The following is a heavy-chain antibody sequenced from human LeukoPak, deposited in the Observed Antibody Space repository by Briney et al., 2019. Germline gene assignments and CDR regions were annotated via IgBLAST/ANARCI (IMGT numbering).Heavy chain of an antibody. J-gene: IGHJ4*02. Sequence: PGGSLRLSCAASGFTFSDYYMSWIRQAPGKGLEWVSYISSSSSTIYYADSVKGRFTISRDSAKNSLYLQMNSLRAEDTAVYYCARDPGYSSGWYQDPGDYWGQGTLVTVSS. CDR2: ISSSSSTI. CDR1: GFTFSDYY. D-gene: IGHD6-19*01. V-gene: IGHV3-11*04. CDR3: ARDPGYSSGWYQDPGDY.